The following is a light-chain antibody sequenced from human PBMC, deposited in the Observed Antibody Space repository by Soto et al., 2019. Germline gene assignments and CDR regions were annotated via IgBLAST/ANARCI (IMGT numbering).Light chain of an antibody. Sequence: QSVLTQPPSVSGSPGQRVTISCTGSSCNIGAGYDVHWYQQLPGTAPKLLIYGNSNRPSGVPDRFSGSKSGTSASLAITGLQAEDEAYYSCQPYDSSLIVVFGGGTKLTVL. CDR3: QPYDSSLIVV. CDR2: GNS. J-gene: IGLJ2*01. V-gene: IGLV1-40*01. CDR1: SCNIGAGYD.